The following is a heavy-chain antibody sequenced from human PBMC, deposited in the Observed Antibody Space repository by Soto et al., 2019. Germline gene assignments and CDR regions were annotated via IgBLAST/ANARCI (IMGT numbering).Heavy chain of an antibody. CDR3: AREGVAPYYYYGMGV. Sequence: ASVKVSCKASGYTFTSYAMHWVRQAPGQGLEWMGWISTYNGDTNYAQTFQGRVTMTTDTSTSTVHMEVRSLRSDDTAVYYCAREGVAPYYYYGMGVWGQGTPVTVSS. CDR1: GYTFTSYA. V-gene: IGHV1-18*01. D-gene: IGHD5-12*01. J-gene: IGHJ6*02. CDR2: ISTYNGDT.